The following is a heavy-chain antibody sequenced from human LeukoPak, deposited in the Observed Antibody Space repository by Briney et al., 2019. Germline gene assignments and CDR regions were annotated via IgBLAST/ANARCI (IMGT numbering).Heavy chain of an antibody. CDR3: AGYYAGKDVFDI. V-gene: IGHV3-7*01. D-gene: IGHD4-23*01. CDR2: MKEDGGEE. Sequence: GGSLRLSCVASGFTFSNYWMSWVRQAPGKGLEWVANMKEDGGEEYYVDSVKGRFTISRDNAKKSLFLHVNTLRVEDTAIYYCAGYYAGKDVFDIWGQGTRVTVSS. J-gene: IGHJ3*02. CDR1: GFTFSNYW.